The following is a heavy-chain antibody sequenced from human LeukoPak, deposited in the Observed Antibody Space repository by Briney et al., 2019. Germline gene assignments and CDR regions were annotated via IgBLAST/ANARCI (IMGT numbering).Heavy chain of an antibody. D-gene: IGHD3-9*01. CDR2: IYYSGST. Sequence: SETLSLTCTASGGSISSGGYYWSWIRQRPGKGLEWIGYIYYSGSTYYNPSLKSRVTISVDTSKNQFSLKLSSVTAADTAVYYCAREARVDRAFDIWGQGTMVTVSS. CDR1: GGSISSGGYY. CDR3: AREARVDRAFDI. V-gene: IGHV4-31*03. J-gene: IGHJ3*02.